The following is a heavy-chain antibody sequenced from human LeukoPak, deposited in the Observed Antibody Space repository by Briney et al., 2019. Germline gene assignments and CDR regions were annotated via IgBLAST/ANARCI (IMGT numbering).Heavy chain of an antibody. CDR1: GYSISSSNW. J-gene: IGHJ4*02. V-gene: IGHV4-28*03. CDR2: IYYSGST. D-gene: IGHD6-19*01. Sequence: SETLSLTCAVSGYSISSSNWWGWIRQPPGKGLEWIGYIYYSGSTNYNPSLKSRVTMSVDTSKNQFSLKLSSVTAADTAVYYCARDFSGAVAGYFDYWGQGTLVTVSS. CDR3: ARDFSGAVAGYFDY.